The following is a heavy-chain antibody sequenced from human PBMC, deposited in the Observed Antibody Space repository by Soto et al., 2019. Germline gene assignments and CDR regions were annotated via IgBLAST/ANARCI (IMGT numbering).Heavy chain of an antibody. CDR3: ARDNCGGDCSIYYYYYYMDV. CDR2: MNYSGST. D-gene: IGHD2-21*01. Sequence: SETLSLTCDVSGGSTMISSYYCAWIRQPPGKGPEWIGSMNYSGSTNYNPSLKSRVTISVDTSKNQFSLKLSSVTAADTAVYYCARDNCGGDCSIYYYYYYMDVWGKGTTVTVSS. CDR1: GGSTMISSYY. V-gene: IGHV4-39*07. J-gene: IGHJ6*03.